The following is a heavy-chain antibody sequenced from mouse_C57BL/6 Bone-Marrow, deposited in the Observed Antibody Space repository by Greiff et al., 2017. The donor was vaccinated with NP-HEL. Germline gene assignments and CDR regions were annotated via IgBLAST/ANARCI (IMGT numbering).Heavy chain of an antibody. Sequence: VQLQQSGPGLVAPSQSLSITCPVSGFSLTSYAISWVRQPPGKGLEWLGVIWTGGGTNYNSALKSRLSISKDNSKSQVFLKMNSLQTDDTARYYCARNWGTTVGYFDYWGQGTTLTVSS. CDR1: GFSLTSYA. J-gene: IGHJ2*01. CDR2: IWTGGGT. V-gene: IGHV2-9-1*01. D-gene: IGHD1-1*01. CDR3: ARNWGTTVGYFDY.